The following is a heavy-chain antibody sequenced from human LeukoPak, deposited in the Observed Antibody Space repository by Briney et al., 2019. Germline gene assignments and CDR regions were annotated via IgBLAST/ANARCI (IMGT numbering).Heavy chain of an antibody. J-gene: IGHJ3*02. CDR1: GFTFSSYA. CDR3: AKDQITMIVVGEAFDI. V-gene: IGHV3-23*01. CDR2: ISGSGGST. D-gene: IGHD3-22*01. Sequence: PGGSLRLSCAASGFTFSSYAMSWVRQAPGKGLEWVSAISGSGGSTYYADSVKGRFTISRDNSKNTLYLQMNSLRAEDTAVYYCAKDQITMIVVGEAFDIWGQGTMVTVSS.